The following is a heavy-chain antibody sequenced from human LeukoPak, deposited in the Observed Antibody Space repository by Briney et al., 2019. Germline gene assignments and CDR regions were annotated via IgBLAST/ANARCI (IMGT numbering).Heavy chain of an antibody. CDR1: GYSFTSYW. Sequence: GESLKISCKGSGYSFTSYWIGWVRQMPGKGLEWMGIIYPGDSDTRYSPSFQGQVTISADKSISTAYLQRSSLKASDTAMYYCARHSGSYYDYYYYGMDVWGQGTTVTVSS. CDR3: ARHSGSYYDYYYYGMDV. J-gene: IGHJ6*02. CDR2: IYPGDSDT. V-gene: IGHV5-51*01. D-gene: IGHD1-26*01.